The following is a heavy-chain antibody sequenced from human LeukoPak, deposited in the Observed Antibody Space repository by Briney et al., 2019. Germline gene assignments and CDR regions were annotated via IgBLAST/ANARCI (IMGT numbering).Heavy chain of an antibody. CDR3: AREGGIVGATTMTDFDY. CDR2: ISSSSSYI. D-gene: IGHD1-26*01. J-gene: IGHJ4*02. Sequence: PGGSLRLSCAASGFTFTNAWMNWVRQAPGKGLEWVSSISSSSSYIYYADSVKGRFTISRDNAKNSLYLQTNSLRAEDTAVYYCAREGGIVGATTMTDFDYWGQGTLVTVSS. V-gene: IGHV3-21*01. CDR1: GFTFTNAW.